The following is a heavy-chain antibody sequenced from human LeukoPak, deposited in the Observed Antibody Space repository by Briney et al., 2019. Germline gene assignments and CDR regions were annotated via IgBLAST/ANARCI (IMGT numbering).Heavy chain of an antibody. CDR1: GFTFSSYW. CDR2: IKSDGSTT. CDR3: ARRAAALDAFDI. V-gene: IGHV3-74*01. D-gene: IGHD6-13*01. J-gene: IGHJ3*02. Sequence: GGSLRLSCAASGFTFSSYWMHWVRQAPGKGLVWVSRIKSDGSTTTYADSVKGRFTISRDNAKNTLYLQMNSLRAEDTAVYYCARRAAALDAFDIWGQGTMVTVSS.